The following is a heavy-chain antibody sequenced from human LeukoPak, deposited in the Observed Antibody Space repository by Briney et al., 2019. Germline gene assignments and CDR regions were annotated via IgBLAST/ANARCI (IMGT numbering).Heavy chain of an antibody. V-gene: IGHV3-30*02. CDR3: TQHAYGETAYLET. Sequence: PGGSQRLSCGVWLFVFNPYGMQGLRQPPGKGLEWVAFIRYDGTNTFYADSVKGRFTISRDDSQSTLSPETNNLRGDDAALYPCTQHAYGETAYLETWGQGTLVTVSS. D-gene: IGHD2-21*01. CDR1: LFVFNPYG. CDR2: IRYDGTNT. J-gene: IGHJ5*02.